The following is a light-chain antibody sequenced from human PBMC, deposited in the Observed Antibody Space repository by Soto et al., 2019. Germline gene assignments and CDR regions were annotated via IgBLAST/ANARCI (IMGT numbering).Light chain of an antibody. CDR2: GAS. V-gene: IGKV3D-15*01. CDR3: QQYNNWPPVT. Sequence: EIVLTQSPATLSLSPGERATLPCRASQSLSNNCLAWYQQKPGQAPRLLLYGASSRATGIPDRFNGSGSGADFTLTISSLQSEDFAVYYCQQYNNWPPVTFGQGTKVDIK. J-gene: IGKJ1*01. CDR1: QSLSNN.